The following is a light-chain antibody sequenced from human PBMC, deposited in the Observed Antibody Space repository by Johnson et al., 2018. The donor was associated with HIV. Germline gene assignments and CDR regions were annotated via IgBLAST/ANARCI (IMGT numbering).Light chain of an antibody. CDR1: SSNIGNNY. Sequence: QSILTQPPSVSAAPGQKVTISCSGSSSNIGNNYVSWYQQLPGTAPKLLIYENNKRPSGIPDRFSGSKSGTSATLGITGLPPGAEADYYCGTWDSSLSAGVFGTGTKVTVL. CDR2: ENN. J-gene: IGLJ1*01. CDR3: GTWDSSLSAGV. V-gene: IGLV1-51*02.